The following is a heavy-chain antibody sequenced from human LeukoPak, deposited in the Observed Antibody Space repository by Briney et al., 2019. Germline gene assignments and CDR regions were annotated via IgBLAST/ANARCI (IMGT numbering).Heavy chain of an antibody. CDR2: ISAYNGNT. Sequence: GASVKVSCKASGYAFTSYGISWVRQAPGQGLEWMGWISAYNGNTNYAQKLQGRVTMTRDTSISTAYMELSRLRSDDTAVYYCARSYYYDFWSGYYKGPEYYFDYWGQGTLVTVSS. J-gene: IGHJ4*02. D-gene: IGHD3-3*01. CDR3: ARSYYYDFWSGYYKGPEYYFDY. V-gene: IGHV1-18*01. CDR1: GYAFTSYG.